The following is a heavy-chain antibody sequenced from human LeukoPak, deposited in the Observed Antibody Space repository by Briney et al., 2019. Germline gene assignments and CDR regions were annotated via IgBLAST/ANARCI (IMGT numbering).Heavy chain of an antibody. CDR2: INIDGSGT. Sequence: GGSLRLSCAASGFTFSSYWMHWVRQAPGKGLVWVSRINIDGSGTGYADSVKGRFTISRDNAKNTLYLQMNSLRVEDTAVYYCAKVRPGYYYMDVWGKGTTVTVSS. CDR1: GFTFSSYW. V-gene: IGHV3-74*01. D-gene: IGHD4-17*01. CDR3: AKVRPGYYYMDV. J-gene: IGHJ6*03.